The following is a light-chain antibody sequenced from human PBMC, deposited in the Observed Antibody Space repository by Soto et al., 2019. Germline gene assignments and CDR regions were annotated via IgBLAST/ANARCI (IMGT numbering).Light chain of an antibody. CDR2: AAS. Sequence: EVVLAQSPGTLSLSPGERVTLSCRASQSVYGNYLAWYQQKPGQAPRLLIYAASNRANGIPDRFSASGSGTDFTLTINRLEPEDFAVYYCHQYGSSPGTFGQGTKLEIK. CDR1: QSVYGNY. J-gene: IGKJ2*01. CDR3: HQYGSSPGT. V-gene: IGKV3-20*01.